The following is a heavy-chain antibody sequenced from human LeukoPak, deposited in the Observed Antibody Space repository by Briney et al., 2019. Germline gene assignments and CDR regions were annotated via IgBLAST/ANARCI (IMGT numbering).Heavy chain of an antibody. D-gene: IGHD3-10*01. CDR3: ARVPITEMTYYYGSGSYRNWFDP. J-gene: IGHJ5*02. Sequence: GGSLRLSCAASGFTFSNYGMNWVRQAPGRGLEWISHISSASSTMHYADSMKGRFTISRDNAKNTVYLEINSLRAEDTAVYYCARVPITEMTYYYGSGSYRNWFDPWGQGTLVTVSS. CDR2: ISSASSTM. V-gene: IGHV3-48*04. CDR1: GFTFSNYG.